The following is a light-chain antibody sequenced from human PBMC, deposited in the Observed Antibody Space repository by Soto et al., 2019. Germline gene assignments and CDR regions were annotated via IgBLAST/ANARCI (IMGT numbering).Light chain of an antibody. V-gene: IGLV1-40*01. CDR2: GNS. CDR1: SSNIGAGYD. J-gene: IGLJ1*01. CDR3: QSYDSSLGYV. Sequence: QLVLTQPPSVSGAPGQRVTISCTGNSSNIGAGYDVHWYQQFPGTAPKLLIYGNSNRPSGVPDRFSGSKSGASASLAITGLQAEDEADYYCQSYDSSLGYVFGTGTKLTVL.